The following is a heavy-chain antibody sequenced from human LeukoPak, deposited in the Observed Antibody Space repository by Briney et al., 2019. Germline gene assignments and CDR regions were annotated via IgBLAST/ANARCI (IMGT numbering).Heavy chain of an antibody. CDR1: GGTFSSYA. D-gene: IGHD3-22*01. J-gene: IGHJ4*02. CDR2: IIPIFGTA. Sequence: ASVKVSCKASGGTFSSYAISWVRQAPGQGLEWMGGIIPIFGTANYAQKFQGRVTITVDESTSTAYMELSSLRSEDTAVYYCARYHDSSGYPHFDYWGQGTLVTVSS. CDR3: ARYHDSSGYPHFDY. V-gene: IGHV1-69*13.